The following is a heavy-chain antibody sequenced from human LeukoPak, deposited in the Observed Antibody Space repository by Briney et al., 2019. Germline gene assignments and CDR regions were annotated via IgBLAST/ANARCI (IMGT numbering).Heavy chain of an antibody. D-gene: IGHD3-10*01. V-gene: IGHV3-23*01. Sequence: GGSLRLSCAASAFIFRNYSMSWVRQAPWKGLEWVSTISGNGGRTYDADSVKGRFTISRDNSKSTLYLQMNSLGAEDTATYYCAKRVSYSSGSHFDYWGQGTLVTVSS. CDR3: AKRVSYSSGSHFDY. CDR2: ISGNGGRT. CDR1: AFIFRNYS. J-gene: IGHJ4*02.